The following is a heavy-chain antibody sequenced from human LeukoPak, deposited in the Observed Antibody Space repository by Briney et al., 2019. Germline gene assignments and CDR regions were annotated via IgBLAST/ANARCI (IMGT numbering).Heavy chain of an antibody. Sequence: AYAASVKGRFTISRDDSKNTAYLQMNSLKIEDTAAYYCTTDSSGYWGQGTPVTVSS. D-gene: IGHD2-15*01. V-gene: IGHV3-73*01. CDR3: TTDSSGY. J-gene: IGHJ4*02.